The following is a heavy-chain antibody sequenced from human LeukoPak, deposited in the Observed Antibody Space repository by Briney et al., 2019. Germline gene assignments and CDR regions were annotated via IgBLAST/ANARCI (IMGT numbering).Heavy chain of an antibody. J-gene: IGHJ6*03. CDR1: GFTFSSYS. CDR3: YVGGSSYYYYYYYMDV. V-gene: IGHV3-21*01. CDR2: ISSSSSYI. D-gene: IGHD1-26*01. Sequence: PGGSLRLSCAASGFTFSSYSMNWVRQAPGKGLEWVSSISSSSSYIYYADSVKGRFTISRDNAKNSLYLQMNSLRAEDTAVYYCYVGGSSYYYYYYYMDVWGKGTTVTISS.